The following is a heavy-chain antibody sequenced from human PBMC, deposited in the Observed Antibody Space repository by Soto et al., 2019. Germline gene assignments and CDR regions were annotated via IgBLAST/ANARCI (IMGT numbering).Heavy chain of an antibody. V-gene: IGHV3-66*01. D-gene: IGHD4-4*01. CDR1: GFTVSSNY. CDR3: ASSPLDYNDPHY. CDR2: IYAGGNT. J-gene: IGHJ4*02. Sequence: GGSLRLSCAASGFTVSSNYMSWVRQAPGKGLEWVSVIYAGGNTYYADSVKGRFTISRDNSKNTLFLQMSSLRAEDTAVYYCASSPLDYNDPHYWGQGNLVTVSS.